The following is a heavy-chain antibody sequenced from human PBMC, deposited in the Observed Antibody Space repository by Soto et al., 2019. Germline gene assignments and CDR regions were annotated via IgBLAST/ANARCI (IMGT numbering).Heavy chain of an antibody. V-gene: IGHV4-31*03. J-gene: IGHJ3*02. Sequence: SETLSLTCTVSGGSISSGGHYWSWIRQHPGKGLEWIGYIYYSGSTYYNPSLKSRVTISVDTSKNQFSLKLTSVTAADTAVYYCARDYYDSSGYYYHAFDIWGQGTMVTVSS. D-gene: IGHD3-22*01. CDR3: ARDYYDSSGYYYHAFDI. CDR1: GGSISSGGHY. CDR2: IYYSGST.